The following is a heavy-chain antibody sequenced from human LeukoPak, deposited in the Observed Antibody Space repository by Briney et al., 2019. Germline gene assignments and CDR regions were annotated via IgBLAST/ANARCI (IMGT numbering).Heavy chain of an antibody. V-gene: IGHV3-20*04. CDR1: GFAFDEHG. CDR2: INWSGGST. CDR3: ARAPITSPFYFDY. Sequence: GGSLRLSCTASGFAFDEHGMSWVRQVPGKGLEWVSGINWSGGSTGYADPLRGRFTISRDNAKNSLYLQMDSLRAEDTALYYCARAPITSPFYFDYWGQGTLVPSPQ. J-gene: IGHJ4*02. D-gene: IGHD2-2*01.